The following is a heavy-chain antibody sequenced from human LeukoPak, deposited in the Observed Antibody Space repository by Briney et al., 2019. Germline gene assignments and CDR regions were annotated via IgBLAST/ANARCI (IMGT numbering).Heavy chain of an antibody. D-gene: IGHD3-16*02. Sequence: PGGSLRLSCAASGFTFGSHWMSWVRQAPGNGLEWVADINQDGSDKHYVDSVKGRFTISRDNAESSLYLQVNSLRAEDTAVNYCVRDPRSFHFWGQGTLVTVSS. V-gene: IGHV3-7*01. CDR3: VRDPRSFHF. CDR1: GFTFGSHW. CDR2: INQDGSDK. J-gene: IGHJ1*01.